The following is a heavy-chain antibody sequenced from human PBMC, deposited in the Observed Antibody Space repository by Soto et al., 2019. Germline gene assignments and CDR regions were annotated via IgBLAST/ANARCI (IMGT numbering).Heavy chain of an antibody. Sequence: GGSLTLSCVASGLNFSAAWMSWVRQAPGKGLEWIGRINNEGEGGTTDYAAVVKGRFIISRDDSKNTLYLQMNSLTASDTAVYYCVAPWLFWGHGNLVTVS. CDR1: GLNFSAAW. V-gene: IGHV3-15*05. J-gene: IGHJ4*01. CDR3: VAPWLF. D-gene: IGHD3-10*01. CDR2: INNEGEGGTT.